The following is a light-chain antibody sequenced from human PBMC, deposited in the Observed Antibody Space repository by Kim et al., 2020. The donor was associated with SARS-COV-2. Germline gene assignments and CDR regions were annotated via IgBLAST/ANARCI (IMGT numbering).Light chain of an antibody. CDR2: DAS. CDR1: QSVSSY. Sequence: EIVLTQSPATLSLSPGERATLSCRASQSVSSYLAWYQQKPGQAPRLLIYDASNRATGIPARFSGSGSGTDFTLTISSLESEDFAVYYSQQRSNWPSFGQGTKLEI. CDR3: QQRSNWPS. V-gene: IGKV3-11*01. J-gene: IGKJ2*03.